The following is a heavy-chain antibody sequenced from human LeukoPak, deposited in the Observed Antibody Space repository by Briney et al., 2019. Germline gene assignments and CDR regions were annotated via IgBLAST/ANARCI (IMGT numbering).Heavy chain of an antibody. V-gene: IGHV3-21*01. CDR2: IGSSSSYI. Sequence: PGGSLRLSCAASGFTFSSYSMNWVRQAPGKGLEWVSFIGSSSSYIYYADSVKGRFTISRDNAKNSLYLQMNNLRAEDTAVYYCARGQVGLIYDWGQGTLVTVSS. CDR1: GFTFSSYS. CDR3: ARGQVGLIYD. J-gene: IGHJ4*02. D-gene: IGHD3-16*01.